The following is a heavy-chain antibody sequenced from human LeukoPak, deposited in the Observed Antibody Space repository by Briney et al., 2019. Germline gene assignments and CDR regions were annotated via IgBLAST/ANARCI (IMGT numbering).Heavy chain of an antibody. Sequence: ASVKVSCKASGYTFTGYYIHWVRQAPGQGLEWMGWINPNSGGTNYAQNFQGRVTMTRDTSISTAYMELSRLRSDDTAVYYCARASYFTDGFDPWGQGTLVTVSS. CDR1: GYTFTGYY. V-gene: IGHV1-2*02. CDR3: ARASYFTDGFDP. D-gene: IGHD3-9*01. CDR2: INPNSGGT. J-gene: IGHJ5*02.